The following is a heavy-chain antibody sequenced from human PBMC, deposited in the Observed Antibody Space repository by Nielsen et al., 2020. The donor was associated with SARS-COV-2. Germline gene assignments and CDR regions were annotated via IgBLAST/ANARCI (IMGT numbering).Heavy chain of an antibody. CDR1: GFTFSNAW. Sequence: GGSLRLSCAASGFTFSNAWMSWVRQAPGKGLEWVGRIKSKTDGGTTDYAAPVKGRFTISRDDSKNTLYLQMNSLKTEDTAVYYCTTDSLIVVVPAAIGWFDPWGQGTLVTVSS. D-gene: IGHD2-2*01. V-gene: IGHV3-15*01. CDR3: TTDSLIVVVPAAIGWFDP. J-gene: IGHJ5*02. CDR2: IKSKTDGGTT.